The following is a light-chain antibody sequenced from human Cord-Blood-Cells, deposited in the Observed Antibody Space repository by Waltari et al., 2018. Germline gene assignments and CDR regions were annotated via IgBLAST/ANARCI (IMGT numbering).Light chain of an antibody. CDR3: CSYAGSSIFYV. Sequence: QSALTQPASVSGSPGQSIIISCTGTSSDVGSYNLVSWYQQHPGKAPKLMIYEGSKRPSGVSNRFSGSKSGNTASLTISGLQAEDEADYYCCSYAGSSIFYVFGTGTKVTVL. CDR1: SSDVGSYNL. V-gene: IGLV2-23*01. CDR2: EGS. J-gene: IGLJ1*01.